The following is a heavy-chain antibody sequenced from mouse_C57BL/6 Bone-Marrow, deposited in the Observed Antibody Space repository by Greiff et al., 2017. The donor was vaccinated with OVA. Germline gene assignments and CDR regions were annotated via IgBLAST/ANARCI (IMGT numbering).Heavy chain of an antibody. V-gene: IGHV5-4*01. Sequence: EVQVVESGGGLVKPGGSLKLSCAASGFTFSSYAMSWVRQTPEKRLEWVATISDGGSYTYYPDNVKGRFTISRDNAKNNLYLQMSHLKSEDTAMYYCARDEDDYDGYWYFDVWGTGTTVTVSS. J-gene: IGHJ1*03. CDR3: ARDEDDYDGYWYFDV. CDR2: ISDGGSYT. CDR1: GFTFSSYA. D-gene: IGHD2-4*01.